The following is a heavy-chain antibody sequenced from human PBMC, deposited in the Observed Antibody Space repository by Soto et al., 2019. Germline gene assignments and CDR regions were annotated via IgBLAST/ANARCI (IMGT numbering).Heavy chain of an antibody. CDR3: AKGAWYYDILTGYGYFDY. D-gene: IGHD3-9*01. CDR1: GFTFSSYA. J-gene: IGHJ4*02. Sequence: EVQLLESGGGLVQPGGSLRLSCAASGFTFSSYAMSWVRQAPGKGLEWISGISGSGVSTYYADSVKGRFTISRDNSKNELYLQMNSLRAEDTAVYYCAKGAWYYDILTGYGYFDYWGQGTLVTVSS. CDR2: ISGSGVST. V-gene: IGHV3-23*01.